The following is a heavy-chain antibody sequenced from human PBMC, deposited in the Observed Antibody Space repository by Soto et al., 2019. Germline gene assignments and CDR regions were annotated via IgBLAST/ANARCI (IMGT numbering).Heavy chain of an antibody. J-gene: IGHJ5*02. V-gene: IGHV1-46*01. Sequence: ASVKVSCKASGYTFTSYYMHWVRQAPGQGLEWMGIINPSGGSTSYAQKFQGRVTMTRDTSTSTVYMELSRLRSEDTAVYYCARDEIAGTTWYNAWGQGTLVTVSS. CDR2: INPSGGST. CDR3: ARDEIAGTTWYNA. D-gene: IGHD1-20*01. CDR1: GYTFTSYY.